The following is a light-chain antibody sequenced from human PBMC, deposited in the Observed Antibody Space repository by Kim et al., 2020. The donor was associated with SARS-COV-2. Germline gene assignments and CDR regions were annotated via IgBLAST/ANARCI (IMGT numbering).Light chain of an antibody. V-gene: IGLV4-60*03. CDR2: LEGSGDY. CDR1: SRHSGYM. Sequence: QLVLTQSSSASASLGSSVKLTCTLSSRHSGYMIAWHQQQPGKAPRYLMKLEGSGDYNKGSGVPDRFSGSSSGADRYLTISNLQSEDEADYYCETWDSKTWVFGGGTKLTVL. J-gene: IGLJ3*02. CDR3: ETWDSKTWV.